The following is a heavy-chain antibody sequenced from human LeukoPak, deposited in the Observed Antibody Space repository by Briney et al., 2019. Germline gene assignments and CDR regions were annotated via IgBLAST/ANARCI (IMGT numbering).Heavy chain of an antibody. CDR2: INPNSGGT. V-gene: IGHV1-2*02. CDR3: ARGKTETPDFWSGYLAQYYFDY. D-gene: IGHD3-3*01. Sequence: ASVKVSCKASGYTFTGYYMHWVRQAPGQGLEWMGWINPNSGGTNYAQKFQGRVTMTRDTSISTAYMELSRLRSEDTAVYYCARGKTETPDFWSGYLAQYYFDYWGQGTLVTVSS. CDR1: GYTFTGYY. J-gene: IGHJ4*02.